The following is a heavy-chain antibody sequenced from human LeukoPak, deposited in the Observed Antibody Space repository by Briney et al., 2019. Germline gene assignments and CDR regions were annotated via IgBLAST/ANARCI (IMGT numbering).Heavy chain of an antibody. CDR3: VFGVRGIIPNPFDY. CDR1: GCTFSSYC. J-gene: IGHJ4*02. Sequence: PGGSLRLSCAASGCTFSSYCMSWVRLAPGRGLEWVSGITGSGIDMEYADSVKGRFTISRDNSKSTLYLQMTSLRAEDTAVYYCVFGVRGIIPNPFDYWGQGTLVTVSS. D-gene: IGHD3-10*01. CDR2: ITGSGIDM. V-gene: IGHV3-23*01.